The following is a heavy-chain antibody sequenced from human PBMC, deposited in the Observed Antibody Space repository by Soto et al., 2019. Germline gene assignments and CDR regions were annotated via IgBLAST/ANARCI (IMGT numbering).Heavy chain of an antibody. V-gene: IGHV3-30*18. J-gene: IGHJ4*02. CDR2: VSYDGRHK. CDR1: GITFTTYG. CDR3: AKEMYPRTVLDSSSPWGDY. D-gene: IGHD6-6*01. Sequence: QVQLVQSGGGVIQPGKSLRLSCAASGITFTTYGMHWVRQTPGKGLEWVAVVSYDGRHKYYADSVKGRFTISRDDSQNTLYLQMNSLRVEDTAVYYCAKEMYPRTVLDSSSPWGDYWGQGTLVTVSS.